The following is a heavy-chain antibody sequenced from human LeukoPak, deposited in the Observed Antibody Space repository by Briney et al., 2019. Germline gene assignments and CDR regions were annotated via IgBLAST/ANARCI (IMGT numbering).Heavy chain of an antibody. Sequence: AGGSLRLSCAASGFTFSSYGMHWVRQAPGKGLEWVAFIRYDGSNKYYADSVKGRFTISRDNSKNTLYLQMSSLRADDTAVYYCAKQLGDYAGEAFDIWGQGTMVTVSS. CDR3: AKQLGDYAGEAFDI. CDR1: GFTFSSYG. V-gene: IGHV3-30*02. D-gene: IGHD4-17*01. J-gene: IGHJ3*02. CDR2: IRYDGSNK.